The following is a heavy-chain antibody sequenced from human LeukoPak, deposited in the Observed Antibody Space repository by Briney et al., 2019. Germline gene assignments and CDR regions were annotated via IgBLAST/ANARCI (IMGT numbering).Heavy chain of an antibody. V-gene: IGHV5-51*01. CDR1: GYSFTSYW. D-gene: IGHD3-22*01. CDR3: ARLSYYDSSGYYGFDY. CDR2: FYPGDSDT. Sequence: GESLKISCKASGYSFTSYWIAWVRQMPGKGLESQGIFYPGDSDTRYSPSFQGQVTMSADKSISTAYLQWSSLKASDTAMYYCARLSYYDSSGYYGFDYWGQGSLVTVSS. J-gene: IGHJ4*02.